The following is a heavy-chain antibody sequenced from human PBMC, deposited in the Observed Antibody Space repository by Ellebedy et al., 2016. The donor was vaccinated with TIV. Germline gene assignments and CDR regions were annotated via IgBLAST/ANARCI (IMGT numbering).Heavy chain of an antibody. CDR3: ARRASYGDYAVQVNPWFDP. D-gene: IGHD4-17*01. CDR1: GFNFRSYW. CDR2: IRQEGDEI. Sequence: GESLKISCAASGFNFRSYWMTWVRQAPGKGLEWVAKIRQEGDEIYYVESVKGRFTISRDNAKNSLFLQRTSLRVEDTAVYYCARRASYGDYAVQVNPWFDPWGQGTLVTVSS. V-gene: IGHV3-7*01. J-gene: IGHJ5*02.